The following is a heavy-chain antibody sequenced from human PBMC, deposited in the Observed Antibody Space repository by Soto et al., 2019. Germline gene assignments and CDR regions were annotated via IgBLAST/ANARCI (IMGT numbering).Heavy chain of an antibody. CDR2: IFYDGYT. V-gene: IGHV4-39*01. D-gene: IGHD6-13*01. CDR1: GDSISGIPYF. CDR3: ARLQAAVPHY. Sequence: SSETLSLTCTVSGDSISGIPYFWGWIRQPPGKRLEWIGSIFYDGYTLYTPSLKSRVTISVDTSKNQFSLKLTSVAAADTAIYFCARLQAAVPHYWGQG. J-gene: IGHJ4*02.